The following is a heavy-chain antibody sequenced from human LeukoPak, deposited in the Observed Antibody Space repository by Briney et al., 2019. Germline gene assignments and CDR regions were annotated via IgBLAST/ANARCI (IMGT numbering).Heavy chain of an antibody. J-gene: IGHJ4*02. V-gene: IGHV3-30*02. Sequence: GGSLRLSCAASGFIFSDYGMHWVRQAPGKGLEWVTLVRNDGSDKYYADSVKGRFTISRDNSKNTLYLQMNSLRPEDTAVYYCAKHYYGSGSQTYYFDYWGQGTLVTVSS. CDR3: AKHYYGSGSQTYYFDY. D-gene: IGHD3-10*01. CDR2: VRNDGSDK. CDR1: GFIFSDYG.